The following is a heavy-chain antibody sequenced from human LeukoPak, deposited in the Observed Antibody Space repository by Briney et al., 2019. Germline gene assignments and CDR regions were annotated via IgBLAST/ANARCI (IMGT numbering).Heavy chain of an antibody. CDR2: ISGSGTSR. Sequence: GGSLRLSCAASGFTFRRFSMNWVRKAAGKGLEWVSTISGSGTSRSYADSVKGRFTISRDKSENTLYLHMSSLRADDTAVYFCAKELEIYSSSPGGDYWGQGTLVTVSS. V-gene: IGHV3-23*01. J-gene: IGHJ4*02. CDR3: AKELEIYSSSPGGDY. D-gene: IGHD6-6*01. CDR1: GFTFRRFS.